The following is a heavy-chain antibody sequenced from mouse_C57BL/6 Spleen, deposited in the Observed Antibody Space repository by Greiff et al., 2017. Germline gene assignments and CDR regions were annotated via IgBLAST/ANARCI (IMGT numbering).Heavy chain of an antibody. Sequence: ESGAELVKPGASVKISCKASGYAFSSYWMNWVKQRPGKGLEWIGQIYPGDGDTNYNGKFKGKATLTADKSSSTAYMQLSSLTSEDSAVYFCARGRPITTVVEDWFAYWGQGTLVTVSA. D-gene: IGHD1-1*01. CDR2: IYPGDGDT. J-gene: IGHJ3*01. CDR3: ARGRPITTVVEDWFAY. V-gene: IGHV1-80*01. CDR1: GYAFSSYW.